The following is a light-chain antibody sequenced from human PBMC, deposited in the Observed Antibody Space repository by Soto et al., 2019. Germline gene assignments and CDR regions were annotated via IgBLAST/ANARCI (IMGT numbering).Light chain of an antibody. CDR2: AAS. Sequence: EIVLTQSPGTLSLSPGERATLSCRASQSVSSKYLAWYQQKPGRAPRLLIYAASSRATGIPDRFSGSGSGTDFTLTISRLEPEDFAVYFCQLFGSSPRYTFGRGTKLDIK. J-gene: IGKJ2*01. CDR3: QLFGSSPRYT. V-gene: IGKV3-20*01. CDR1: QSVSSKY.